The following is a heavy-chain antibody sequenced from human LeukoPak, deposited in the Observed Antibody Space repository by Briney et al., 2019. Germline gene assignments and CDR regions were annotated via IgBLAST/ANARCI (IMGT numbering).Heavy chain of an antibody. V-gene: IGHV4-59*12. Sequence: SETLSLTCTVSGDSITNYYWSWIRQPPGKGLEWIGYISYTGSINYNPFLKSRVTISVDTSKNQFSLKLSSVTAADTAVYYCARDINYSNYARGAFDIWGQGTMVTVSS. J-gene: IGHJ3*02. CDR3: ARDINYSNYARGAFDI. CDR2: ISYTGSI. D-gene: IGHD4-11*01. CDR1: GDSITNYY.